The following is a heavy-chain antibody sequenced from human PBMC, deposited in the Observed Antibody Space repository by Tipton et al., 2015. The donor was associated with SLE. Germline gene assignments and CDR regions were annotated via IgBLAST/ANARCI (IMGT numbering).Heavy chain of an antibody. Sequence: TLSLTCAVSGYSISSGYYWGWIRQPPGKGLEWIGSIYHSGSTYYNSSLESRVTISVDTSKEQFSLNLKSVTAADTAVYYCARDRMNSGSSQYFHPWGQGTLVTVSS. CDR1: GYSISSGYY. J-gene: IGHJ1*01. CDR3: ARDRMNSGSSQYFHP. CDR2: IYHSGST. V-gene: IGHV4-38-2*02. D-gene: IGHD1-26*01.